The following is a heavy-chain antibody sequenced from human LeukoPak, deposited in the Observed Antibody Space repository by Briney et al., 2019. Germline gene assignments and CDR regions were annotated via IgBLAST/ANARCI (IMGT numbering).Heavy chain of an antibody. Sequence: GGSLRLSCAASGFTFSDYYMSWIRQAPGKGLEWVSYISSSSSYTNYADSVKGRFTISRDNAKNSLYLQMNSLRAEDTAVYYCARGICSGGSCYLDYYYYYGMDVWGQGTTVTVSS. CDR3: ARGICSGGSCYLDYYYYYGMDV. V-gene: IGHV3-11*06. J-gene: IGHJ6*02. CDR2: ISSSSSYT. D-gene: IGHD2-15*01. CDR1: GFTFSDYY.